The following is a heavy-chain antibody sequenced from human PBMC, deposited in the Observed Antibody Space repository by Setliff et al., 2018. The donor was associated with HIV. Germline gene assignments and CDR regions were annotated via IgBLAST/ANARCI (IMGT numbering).Heavy chain of an antibody. CDR1: GFSFSIYA. V-gene: IGHV3-23*01. J-gene: IGHJ3*02. CDR2: ISGSGLST. CDR3: AKDDVPRDFDI. Sequence: GGSLRLSCAASGFSFSIYAMTWVRQAPGKGLEWVSGISGSGLSTYYADSVKGRFTISRDNSKNTPYLQVNSLRAEDTAVYYCAKDDVPRDFDIWGQGTMVTV.